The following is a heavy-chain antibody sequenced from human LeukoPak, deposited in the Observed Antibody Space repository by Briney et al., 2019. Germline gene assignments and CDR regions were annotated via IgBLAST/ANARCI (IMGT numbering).Heavy chain of an antibody. D-gene: IGHD1-1*01. CDR1: GYTFTGYY. J-gene: IGHJ4*02. V-gene: IGHV1-2*02. Sequence: ASLKVSCKASGYTFTGYYMHWVRQAPGQGLEWLGWINPDSGGTHYAQKFQDRVTMTKDTSITTAYMELSRLRSDDTAVYYCARVGKLEPYYWGQGTLVTVSS. CDR2: INPDSGGT. CDR3: ARVGKLEPYY.